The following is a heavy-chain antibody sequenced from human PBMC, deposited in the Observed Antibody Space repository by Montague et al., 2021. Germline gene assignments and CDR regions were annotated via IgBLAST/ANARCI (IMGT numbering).Heavy chain of an antibody. CDR1: GGSISSNSYW. V-gene: IGHV4-39*01. Sequence: SETSLTCTVSGGSISSNSYWWAWIRQPPGKGLEYVGTTFNTGSSYYSPSLKSRVTISVDTSKNQFSLRLSAVTAADTAVYYCARSLYCIGGSCYSGFDPWGQGTLVTVSS. J-gene: IGHJ5*02. D-gene: IGHD2-15*01. CDR2: TFNTGSS. CDR3: ARSLYCIGGSCYSGFDP.